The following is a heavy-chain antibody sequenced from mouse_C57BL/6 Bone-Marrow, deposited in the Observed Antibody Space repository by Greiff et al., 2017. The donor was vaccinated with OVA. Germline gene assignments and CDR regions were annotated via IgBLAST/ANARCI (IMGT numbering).Heavy chain of an antibody. D-gene: IGHD2-1*01. V-gene: IGHV5-9-1*02. Sequence: EVKLMESGEGLVKPGGSLKLSCAASGFTFSSYAMSWVRQTPEKRLEWVAYISSGGDYIYYANTVKGRFTISRDNARNTLYLQMSSLKSEDTAMYYCTRLLDAMDYWGQGTSVTVSS. J-gene: IGHJ4*01. CDR2: ISSGGDYI. CDR1: GFTFSSYA. CDR3: TRLLDAMDY.